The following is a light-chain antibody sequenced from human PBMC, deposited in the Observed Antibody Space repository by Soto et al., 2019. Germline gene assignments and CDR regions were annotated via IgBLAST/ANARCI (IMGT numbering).Light chain of an antibody. CDR3: ASYTDYNPLVI. V-gene: IGLV2-14*03. CDR1: SSDVGGYNY. Sequence: QSALTQPASVSGSPGQSITISCTGTSSDVGGYNYVSWYQQHPGKAPKLMIFDVTNRPSGVSNRFSGSKSGNTASLTISGLQAEDEADYFCASYTDYNPLVIFGGGTKLTVL. J-gene: IGLJ2*01. CDR2: DVT.